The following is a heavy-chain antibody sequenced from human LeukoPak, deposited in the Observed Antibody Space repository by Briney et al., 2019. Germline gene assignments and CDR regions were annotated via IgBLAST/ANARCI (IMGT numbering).Heavy chain of an antibody. J-gene: IGHJ4*02. Sequence: SETLSLTCAVYGGSFSGYYWSWIRQPPGKGLEWIGEINHSGSTNYNPSLKSRVTISVDTSKNQFSLKLSSVTAADTAVYYCARRGTTVVVDYWGQGTLVIVSS. D-gene: IGHD1-7*01. CDR2: INHSGST. V-gene: IGHV4-34*01. CDR1: GGSFSGYY. CDR3: ARRGTTVVVDY.